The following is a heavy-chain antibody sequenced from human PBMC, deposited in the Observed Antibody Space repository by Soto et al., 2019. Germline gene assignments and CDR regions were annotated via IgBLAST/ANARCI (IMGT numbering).Heavy chain of an antibody. V-gene: IGHV4-34*01. Sequence: SETLSLTCAVYGGSFSGYYWSWIRQPPGKGLEWIGEINHSGSTNYNPSLKSRVTISVDTSKNQFSLKLSSVTAADTAVYYCARAGYYDSSGYGDLGYWGQGTLVTVSS. CDR1: GGSFSGYY. CDR3: ARAGYYDSSGYGDLGY. CDR2: INHSGST. D-gene: IGHD3-22*01. J-gene: IGHJ4*02.